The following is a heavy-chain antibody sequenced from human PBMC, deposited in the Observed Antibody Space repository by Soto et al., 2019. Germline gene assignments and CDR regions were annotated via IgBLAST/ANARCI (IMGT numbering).Heavy chain of an antibody. V-gene: IGHV5-10-1*01. CDR2: IDPSDSYT. Sequence: PGESLKISCKVSGYSFTSYWISWVRQMPGKGLEWMGRIDPSDSYTNYSPSFQGHVTISADKSISTAYLQWSSLKASDTAMYYCARSRPHSSGYYYYGMDVWGQGTTVTVS. J-gene: IGHJ6*02. CDR1: GYSFTSYW. D-gene: IGHD6-19*01. CDR3: ARSRPHSSGYYYYGMDV.